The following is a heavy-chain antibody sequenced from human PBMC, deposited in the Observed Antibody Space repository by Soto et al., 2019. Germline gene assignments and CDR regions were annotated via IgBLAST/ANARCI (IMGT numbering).Heavy chain of an antibody. CDR1: GYTFTSYG. J-gene: IGHJ5*01. CDR3: ARDLGQQLFDS. V-gene: IGHV1-18*01. Sequence: QVQLVQSGAEVKKPGASVKVSCKASGYTFTSYGISWVRQAPGQGLEWMGWISAYNGNKKYAQKLQGRGTMPTDTSTSTAYRELRSLRSDDPAVYYCARDLGQQLFDSWGQGTLVTVSS. CDR2: ISAYNGNK. D-gene: IGHD6-13*01.